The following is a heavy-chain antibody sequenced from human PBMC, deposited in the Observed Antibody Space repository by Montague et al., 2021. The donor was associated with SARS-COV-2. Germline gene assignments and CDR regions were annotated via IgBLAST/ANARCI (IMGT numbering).Heavy chain of an antibody. CDR2: IYYTGNT. Sequence: SETLSLTCTVSGGSITNNIDYWAWIRQPPGKGLEWIGSIYYTGNTYYNPSPKSRVTISVVMSKNHFTLKLSSVTAAETAVYYCARLKRYFDSSGSPSALDFWGQGTKVTVSS. V-gene: IGHV4-39*02. J-gene: IGHJ3*01. D-gene: IGHD3-22*01. CDR3: ARLKRYFDSSGSPSALDF. CDR1: GGSITNNIDY.